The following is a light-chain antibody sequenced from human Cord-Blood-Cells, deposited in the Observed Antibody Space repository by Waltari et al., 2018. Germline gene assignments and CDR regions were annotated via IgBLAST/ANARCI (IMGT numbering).Light chain of an antibody. J-gene: IGLJ3*02. CDR3: CSYAGSSTWV. Sequence: QSALTPPAPVSGSPGQSITISCTGSSSDVGSYHLYSWYQQHPGKAPKLMIYEGSKRPSGVSNLFSGSKSGNTAPLTFSGRQAEDEADYYCCSYAGSSTWVFGGGTKLTVL. V-gene: IGLV2-23*01. CDR1: SSDVGSYHL. CDR2: EGS.